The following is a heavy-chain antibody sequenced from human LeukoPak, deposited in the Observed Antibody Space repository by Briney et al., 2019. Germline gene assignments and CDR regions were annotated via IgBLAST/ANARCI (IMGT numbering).Heavy chain of an antibody. CDR3: AKVVTMIVGTPGEVDY. CDR2: ISGSGGST. V-gene: IGHV3-23*01. Sequence: PGGSLRLSCAASGFTFSSYAMSWVRQAPGKGLEWVSAISGSGGSTYYADSVKGRFTISRDNSKNTLYLQMNSLRAEDTAVYYCAKVVTMIVGTPGEVDYWGQGTLVTVSS. D-gene: IGHD3-22*01. J-gene: IGHJ4*02. CDR1: GFTFSSYA.